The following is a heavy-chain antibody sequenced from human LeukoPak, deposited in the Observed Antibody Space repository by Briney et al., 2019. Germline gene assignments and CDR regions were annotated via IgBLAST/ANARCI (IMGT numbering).Heavy chain of an antibody. J-gene: IGHJ6*03. D-gene: IGHD6-19*01. CDR1: GFTFSSYS. CDR3: ARENYGGIAVDYYYYMDV. Sequence: NPGGSLRLSCAASGFTFSSYSMNWVRQAPGKGLEWVSSISSSSSYIYYADSVKGRFTISRDNAKNSLYLQMNSMRAEDTAVYYCARENYGGIAVDYYYYMDVWGKGTTVTVSS. CDR2: ISSSSSYI. V-gene: IGHV3-21*01.